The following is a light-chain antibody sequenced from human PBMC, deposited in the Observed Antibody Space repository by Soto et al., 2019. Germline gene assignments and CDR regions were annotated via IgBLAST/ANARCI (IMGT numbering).Light chain of an antibody. CDR2: QVS. J-gene: IGLJ1*01. CDR3: CSYGGSRNYV. V-gene: IGLV2-8*01. CDR1: SSDIGGYTF. Sequence: QSALTQPPSASGSPGQSVTISCTGTSSDIGGYTFVSWYRHHPGKAPQLLIYQVSQRPSGVPDRFSGSKSGNTASLTVSGLQAEDEAEYYCCSYGGSRNYVFGTGTKVTVL.